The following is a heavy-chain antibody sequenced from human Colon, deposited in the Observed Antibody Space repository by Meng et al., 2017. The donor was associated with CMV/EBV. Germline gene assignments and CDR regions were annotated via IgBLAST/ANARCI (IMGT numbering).Heavy chain of an antibody. J-gene: IGHJ5*02. Sequence: ASVKVSCKASGYTFTSYGISWVRQAPGQGLEWMGWISAYNGNTNYAQKLQGRVTMTTDTSTSTAYMELRSLRSDDTAVYYCARDVLYCSSTSCSPKNWFDPWGQGTLVTVSS. CDR1: GYTFTSYG. CDR2: ISAYNGNT. V-gene: IGHV1-18*01. CDR3: ARDVLYCSSTSCSPKNWFDP. D-gene: IGHD2-2*01.